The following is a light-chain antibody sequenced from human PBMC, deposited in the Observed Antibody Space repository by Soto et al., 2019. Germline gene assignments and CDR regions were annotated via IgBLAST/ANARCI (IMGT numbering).Light chain of an antibody. V-gene: IGKV1-39*01. CDR3: QQTHSTPLT. J-gene: IGKJ3*01. Sequence: DLQMTQSPSSLSASVGERVTITCRASQTINNYLNWYRQQPGKAPSLLIYAASSLQTGVPRRFSGGGSGTDFTLTISSLQPEDFATYYCQQTHSTPLTFGPGTKVDTK. CDR2: AAS. CDR1: QTINNY.